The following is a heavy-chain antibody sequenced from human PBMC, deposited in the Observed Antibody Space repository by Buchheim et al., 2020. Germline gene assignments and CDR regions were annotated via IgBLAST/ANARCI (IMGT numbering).Heavy chain of an antibody. V-gene: IGHV4-34*01. Sequence: QVQLQQWGAGLLKPSETLSLTCAVYGGSFSGYYWSWIRQPPGKGLEWIGEINHSGSTNYNPSLKSRVTISVDPSKNQFSLKLSSVTAADTAVYYCARVLVAVAGRFVRRYYYYIDVWGKGTT. CDR1: GGSFSGYY. CDR3: ARVLVAVAGRFVRRYYYYIDV. CDR2: INHSGST. J-gene: IGHJ6*03. D-gene: IGHD6-19*01.